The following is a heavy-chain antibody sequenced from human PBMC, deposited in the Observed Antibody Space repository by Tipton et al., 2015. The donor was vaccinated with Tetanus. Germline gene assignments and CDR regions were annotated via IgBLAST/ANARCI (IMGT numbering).Heavy chain of an antibody. Sequence: SLRLSCAASGFTFDDYTMHWVRQAPGKGLEWVSLIRWNGGGTHYADSVKGRFTISRDNAKNSLFLQMNSRRAEDTALYYCARDRLVGTNHYDYWGQGTLVTVSS. CDR2: IRWNGGGT. CDR3: ARDRLVGTNHYDY. D-gene: IGHD3-16*01. V-gene: IGHV3-43*01. CDR1: GFTFDDYT. J-gene: IGHJ1*01.